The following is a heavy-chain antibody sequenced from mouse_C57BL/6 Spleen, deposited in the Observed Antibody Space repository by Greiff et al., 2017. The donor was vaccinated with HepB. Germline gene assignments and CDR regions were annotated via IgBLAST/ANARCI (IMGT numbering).Heavy chain of an antibody. D-gene: IGHD2-4*01. Sequence: EVQWVESGGGLVKPGGSLKLSCAASGFTFSDYGMHWVRQAPEKGLEWVAYISSGSSTIYYADTVKGRFTISRDNAKNTLFLQMTSLRSEDTAMYYCAVIYYDYDGAYWGQGTLVTVSA. CDR2: ISSGSSTI. CDR3: AVIYYDYDGAY. V-gene: IGHV5-17*01. CDR1: GFTFSDYG. J-gene: IGHJ3*01.